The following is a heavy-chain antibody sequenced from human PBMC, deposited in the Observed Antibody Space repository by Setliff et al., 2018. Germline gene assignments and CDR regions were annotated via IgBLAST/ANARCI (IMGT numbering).Heavy chain of an antibody. CDR1: GDSISSSS. CDR2: IYTDGST. D-gene: IGHD3-3*01. V-gene: IGHV4-4*07. Sequence: SETLSLTCTVSGDSISSSSSNWIRQPAGKGLECIGRIYTDGSTKYNPSLNSRVTLLIDTAKNQISLRLSSVTAADTAVYFCARVTGFSYMDVWGKGTTVTVSS. J-gene: IGHJ6*03. CDR3: ARVTGFSYMDV.